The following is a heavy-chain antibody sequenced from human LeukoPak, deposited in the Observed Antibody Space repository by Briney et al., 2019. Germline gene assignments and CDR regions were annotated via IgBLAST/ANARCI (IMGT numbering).Heavy chain of an antibody. D-gene: IGHD3-3*01. CDR1: GGFMSNYY. CDR3: ARRTTKISGVACFDY. Sequence: SETLSLTCSVSGGFMSNYYWSWIRQTPGKRQEWIGGIYSNGRTHDNPSLKSRVTMSIDTSENQFSLRLNSVTAADTAVYYCARRTTKISGVACFDYWGQGTPVIVSS. CDR2: IYSNGRT. J-gene: IGHJ4*02. V-gene: IGHV4-4*09.